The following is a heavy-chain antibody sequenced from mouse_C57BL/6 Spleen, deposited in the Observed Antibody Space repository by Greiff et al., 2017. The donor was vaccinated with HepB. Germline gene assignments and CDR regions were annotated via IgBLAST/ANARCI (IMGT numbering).Heavy chain of an antibody. CDR2: IDPSDSEP. V-gene: IGHV1-52*01. J-gene: IGHJ4*01. CDR3: ARQNSGNRGYAMDY. Sequence: QVQLQQPGAELVRPGSSVKLSCKASGYTFTSYWMHWVKQRPIQGLEWIGNIDPSDSEPHYNQKFKDNATLTVDKSYSTAYMQRSSLTSEDSAVYYCARQNSGNRGYAMDYWGQGTSVTVSS. D-gene: IGHD1-1*01. CDR1: GYTFTSYW.